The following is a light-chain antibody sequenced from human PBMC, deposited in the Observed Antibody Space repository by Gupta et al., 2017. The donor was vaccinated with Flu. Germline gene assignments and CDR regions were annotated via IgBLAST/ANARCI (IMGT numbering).Light chain of an antibody. J-gene: IGKJ5*01. Sequence: DIQLTQSPSFLSASVGDRVTITCRASQGITSYLAWYQQKPGKVPRLLIYAASTLQSGVPSRFSGSGSGTKFTLTVSSLQPEDFATYYCQQLNSYPFSFGQGTRLEIK. CDR1: QGITSY. CDR2: AAS. V-gene: IGKV1-9*01. CDR3: QQLNSYPFS.